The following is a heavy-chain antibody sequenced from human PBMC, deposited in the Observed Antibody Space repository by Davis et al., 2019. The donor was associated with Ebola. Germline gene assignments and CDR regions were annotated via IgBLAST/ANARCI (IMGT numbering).Heavy chain of an antibody. J-gene: IGHJ4*02. V-gene: IGHV3-23*01. CDR2: ISGSGGST. CDR1: GFTFSSYA. D-gene: IGHD3-22*01. CDR3: ARFLDYYDTSGSDL. Sequence: GESLKISCAASGFTFSSYAMSWVRQAPGKGLEWVSAISGSGGSTYYADSVKGRFTISRDNSKNTLYLQMNSLRAEDTALYYCARFLDYYDTSGSDLWGQGTLVTVSS.